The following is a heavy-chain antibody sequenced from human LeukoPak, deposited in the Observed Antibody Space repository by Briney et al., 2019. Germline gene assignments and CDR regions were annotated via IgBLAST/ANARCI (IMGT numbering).Heavy chain of an antibody. CDR3: AREPQLLWFGESDI. J-gene: IGHJ3*02. V-gene: IGHV3-48*04. D-gene: IGHD3-10*01. CDR1: GFTFSSYS. Sequence: PGGSLRLSCAASGFTFSSYSMNWVRQAPGKGLEWVSYISSSSSTIYYADSVKGRFTISRDNAKNSLYLQMNSLRAEDTAVYYCAREPQLLWFGESDIWGQGIMVTVSS. CDR2: ISSSSSTI.